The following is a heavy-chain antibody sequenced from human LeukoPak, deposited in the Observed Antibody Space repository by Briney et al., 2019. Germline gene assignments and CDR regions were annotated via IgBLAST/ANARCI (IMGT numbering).Heavy chain of an antibody. D-gene: IGHD2/OR15-2a*01. CDR1: GFSVNTRGVA. V-gene: IGHV2-5*02. J-gene: IGHJ4*02. CDR3: SRTDTGYFYGFDY. CDR2: VYWDDDT. Sequence: SGPTLVNLTQTLILTCSLSGFSVNTRGVAVGWIRQPPGKALQWLALVYWDDDTRYNPSLRPRLTITKDTSNNQVVFTMTDMDPVDTATYFCSRTDTGYFYGFDYWGQGARVTVSS.